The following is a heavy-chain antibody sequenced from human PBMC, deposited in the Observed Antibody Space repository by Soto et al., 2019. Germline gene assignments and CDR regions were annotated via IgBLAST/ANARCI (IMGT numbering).Heavy chain of an antibody. Sequence: PSETLSLTCTVSGASMNSYHWSWIRQPAGKGLEWIGHIHSSGSTNYNPSLKSRVTMSVDTSKNQFSLRLMSLTAADTAVYYCARDQGVAAAGITWFDPWGQGSLGTVS. CDR3: ARDQGVAAAGITWFDP. CDR1: GASMNSYH. D-gene: IGHD6-13*01. V-gene: IGHV4-4*07. CDR2: IHSSGST. J-gene: IGHJ5*02.